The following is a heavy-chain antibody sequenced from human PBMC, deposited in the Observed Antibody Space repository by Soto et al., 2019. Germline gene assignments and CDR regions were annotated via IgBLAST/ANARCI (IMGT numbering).Heavy chain of an antibody. D-gene: IGHD3-16*01. CDR3: AREGMITFGGVILRYSGMDV. V-gene: IGHV4-59*01. CDR2: IYYSGST. J-gene: IGHJ6*02. CDR1: GGSISSYY. Sequence: PSETLSLTCTVSGGSISSYYWSWIRQPPGKGLEWIGYIYYSGSTNYNPSLKSRVTISVDTSKNQFSLKLSSVTAADTAVYYCAREGMITFGGVILRYSGMDVWGQGTTVTVSS.